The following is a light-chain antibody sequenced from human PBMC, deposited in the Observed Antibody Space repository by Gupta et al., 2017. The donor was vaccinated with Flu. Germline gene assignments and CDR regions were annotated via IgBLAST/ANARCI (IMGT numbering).Light chain of an antibody. Sequence: DIQMTQSPSSLSASVGDRVTITCRASQSISSYLNWYQQKPGKAPKLLIYAASSVQSGVPSRFSGSGSGTDFTLTISRRQPEDFATYYCQQRYSTSWTFGQGTKVEIK. CDR3: QQRYSTSWT. CDR2: AAS. V-gene: IGKV1-39*01. J-gene: IGKJ1*01. CDR1: QSISSY.